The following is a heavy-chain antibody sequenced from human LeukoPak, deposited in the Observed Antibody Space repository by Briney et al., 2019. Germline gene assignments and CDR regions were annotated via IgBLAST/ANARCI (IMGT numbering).Heavy chain of an antibody. CDR3: ARVGSSSSFGY. V-gene: IGHV4-59*01. D-gene: IGHD6-6*01. CDR1: GGSISSYY. J-gene: IGHJ4*02. Sequence: SETLSLTCTVSGGSISSYYWSWIRQPPGKGLEWIGYIYYSGSTNYNPALKSRVTISVDTSKNQFSLKLSSVTAADTAVYYCARVGSSSSFGYWGQGTLVTVSS. CDR2: IYYSGST.